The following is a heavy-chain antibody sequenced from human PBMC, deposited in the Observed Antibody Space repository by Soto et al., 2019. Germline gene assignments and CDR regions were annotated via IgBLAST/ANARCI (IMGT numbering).Heavy chain of an antibody. CDR1: GGSFSGYY. Sequence: SETLSLTCAVYGGSFSGYYWSWIRQPPGKGLEWIGEINHSGRTNYNPSLKSRDTKSLETSKNQFSLKLSSVTAADTAVYYCASRGSWRAPFDYWGQGTLVTVSS. CDR3: ASRGSWRAPFDY. CDR2: INHSGRT. J-gene: IGHJ4*02. D-gene: IGHD6-13*01. V-gene: IGHV4-34*01.